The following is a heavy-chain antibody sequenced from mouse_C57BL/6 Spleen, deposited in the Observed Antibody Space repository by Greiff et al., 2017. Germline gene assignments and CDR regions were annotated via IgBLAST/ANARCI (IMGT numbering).Heavy chain of an antibody. CDR3: ARWITTVVATHYYAMDY. J-gene: IGHJ4*01. Sequence: QVQLQQPGAELVKPGASVKLSCKASGYTFTSYWMHWVKQRPGRGLEWIGRIDPNSGGTKYNEKFKSKDTLTVDKPSSTAYMQLSSLTSEDSAVXYCARWITTVVATHYYAMDYWGQGTSVTVSS. CDR1: GYTFTSYW. CDR2: IDPNSGGT. V-gene: IGHV1-72*01. D-gene: IGHD1-1*01.